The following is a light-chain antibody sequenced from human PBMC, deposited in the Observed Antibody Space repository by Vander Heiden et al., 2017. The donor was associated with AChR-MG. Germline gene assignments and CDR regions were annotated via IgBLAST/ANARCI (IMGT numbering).Light chain of an antibody. CDR3: QQKT. V-gene: IGKV3D-11*01. Sequence: EIVLTQSPATLPLSPGERATLSCRASQGVSSYLAWYQQKPGQAPRLLIYDASNRATGIPARFSGSGPGTDFTLTISSLEPEDFAVYYCQQKTFGGGTKVEIK. CDR2: DAS. CDR1: QGVSSY. J-gene: IGKJ4*01.